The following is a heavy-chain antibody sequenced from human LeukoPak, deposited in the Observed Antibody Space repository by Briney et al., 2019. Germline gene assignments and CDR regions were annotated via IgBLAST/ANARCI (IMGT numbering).Heavy chain of an antibody. CDR2: INTNTGNP. J-gene: IGHJ6*02. Sequence: ASVKVSCKASGYTFTSYAMNWVRQAPGQGLEWMGWINTNTGNPTYAQGFTGRFVFSLDTSVSTAYLQISSLKADDTAVYYCARYLTGFGDYYYGMDVWGQGTTVTVSS. D-gene: IGHD3-16*01. V-gene: IGHV7-4-1*02. CDR1: GYTFTSYA. CDR3: ARYLTGFGDYYYGMDV.